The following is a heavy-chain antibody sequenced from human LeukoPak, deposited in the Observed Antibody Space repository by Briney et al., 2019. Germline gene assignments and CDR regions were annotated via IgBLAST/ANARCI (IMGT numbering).Heavy chain of an antibody. CDR3: AREGYRHGSGSFDI. V-gene: IGHV4-59*01. CDR2: IYYSGTT. J-gene: IGHJ3*02. Sequence: PSETLSLTCTVSGDSLTTYYWSWIRQPPGKGLEWIGYIYYSGTTNYNPSLKSRVTISVDTSKNQSSLKLSSVTAADTAIYYCAREGYRHGSGSFDIWGRGTMVTVSS. CDR1: GDSLTTYY. D-gene: IGHD5-18*01.